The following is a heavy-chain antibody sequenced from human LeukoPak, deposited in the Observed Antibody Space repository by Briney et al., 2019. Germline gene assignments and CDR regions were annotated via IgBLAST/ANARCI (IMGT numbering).Heavy chain of an antibody. CDR2: ISGSGGST. D-gene: IGHD4-17*01. CDR1: GFTFSSYA. J-gene: IGHJ3*02. V-gene: IGHV3-23*01. Sequence: GGSLRLSCAASGFTFSSYAMSWVRQAPGKGLEWVSAISGSGGSTYYADSVKGRFTISRDNSKNTLYLQMNSLRAEDTAVYYCAKGGSSGYDYGDYGDAFDIWGQGTMVTVSS. CDR3: AKGGSSGYDYGDYGDAFDI.